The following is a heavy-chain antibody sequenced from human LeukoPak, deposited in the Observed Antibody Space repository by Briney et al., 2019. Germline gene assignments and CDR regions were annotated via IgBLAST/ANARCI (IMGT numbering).Heavy chain of an antibody. CDR3: ARGGGYASSISV. J-gene: IGHJ3*01. D-gene: IGHD5-12*01. CDR1: GGSISSSSYY. CDR2: IYYSGST. V-gene: IGHV4-39*07. Sequence: PSETLSLTCTVSGGSISSSSYYWGWIRQPPGKGLEWIGSIYYSGSTYYNPSLKSRVTISVDTSKNQFSLKLSSVTAADTAVYYCARGGGYASSISVWGQGTMVTVSS.